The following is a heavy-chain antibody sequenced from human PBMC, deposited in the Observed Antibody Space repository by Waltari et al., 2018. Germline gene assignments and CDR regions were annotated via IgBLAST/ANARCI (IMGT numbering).Heavy chain of an antibody. J-gene: IGHJ4*02. CDR1: GGSISSYY. CDR2: IYYSGST. V-gene: IGHV4-59*01. D-gene: IGHD3-3*01. CDR3: ARDGTIFGIDY. Sequence: QVQLQESGPGLVKPSETLSLTCTVSGGSISSYYWSWIRQPPGKGLEWIGYIYYSGSTNYNPSLKSRVTISVDTSKNQFSLKLSSVTAADTAVYYCARDGTIFGIDYWGQGTLVTVSS.